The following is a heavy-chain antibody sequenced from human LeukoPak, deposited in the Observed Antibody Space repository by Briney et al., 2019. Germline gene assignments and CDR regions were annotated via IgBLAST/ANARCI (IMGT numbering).Heavy chain of an antibody. CDR3: ARDADWYGQSFDY. CDR1: GFTFSSYW. J-gene: IGHJ4*02. CDR2: IYSDGGSR. V-gene: IGHV3-74*01. Sequence: HPGGSLRLSCEASGFTFSSYWMHWVRQAPGKGLMWVSRIYSDGGSRDYADSVKGRFTISRNNAKNTLYLQMDSLRAEDTAVYYCARDADWYGQSFDYWGQGTLVTVSS. D-gene: IGHD3-9*01.